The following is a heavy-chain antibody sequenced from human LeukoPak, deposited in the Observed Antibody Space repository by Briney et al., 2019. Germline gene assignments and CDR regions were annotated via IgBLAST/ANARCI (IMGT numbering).Heavy chain of an antibody. J-gene: IGHJ4*02. Sequence: GESLKISCKGFGYSFTNCWIAWVRQMPGKGLECMGIIYGDDSETRYSPSFQGQVTLTADKSINTTYLQWSSLKASDSAIYYCARRGRFSTGRGEFDYWGQGTLVTVSS. V-gene: IGHV5-51*01. CDR3: ARRGRFSTGRGEFDY. CDR1: GYSFTNCW. CDR2: IYGDDSET. D-gene: IGHD2-8*02.